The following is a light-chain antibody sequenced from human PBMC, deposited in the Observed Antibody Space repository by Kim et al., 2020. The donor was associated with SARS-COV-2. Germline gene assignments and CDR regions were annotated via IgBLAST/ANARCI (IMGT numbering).Light chain of an antibody. CDR1: SSDVGAYNY. J-gene: IGLJ7*01. V-gene: IGLV2-11*01. CDR2: DVS. CDR3: CSYAGMYTHVV. Sequence: QSALTQPRSVSGSPGQPVTISCTGTSSDVGAYNYVSWYQLNPGKAPKRMIYDVSERPSGVPDRFSGSKSGNKASLTISGLQAEDEADYYCCSYAGMYTHVVFGGGTHLSFL.